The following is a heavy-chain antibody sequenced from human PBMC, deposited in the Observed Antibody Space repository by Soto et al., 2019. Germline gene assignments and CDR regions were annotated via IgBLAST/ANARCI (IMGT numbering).Heavy chain of an antibody. CDR2: IFSGGDT. CDR1: GLTVSNNY. V-gene: IGHV3-66*01. J-gene: IGHJ6*03. CDR3: ATTYYYYMDV. Sequence: EVQLVESGGGLVQPGGSLRLSCAASGLTVSNNYVSWVRQAPGKGLEWLSLIFSGGDTYYADSVKARFTISRDYSKKTVYLQMNSLRAEDTAVYYCATTYYYYMDVWGKGTTLTVSS.